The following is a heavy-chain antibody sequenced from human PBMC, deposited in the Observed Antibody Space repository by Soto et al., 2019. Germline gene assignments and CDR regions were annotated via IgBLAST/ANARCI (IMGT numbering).Heavy chain of an antibody. J-gene: IGHJ3*02. Sequence: GAPVKLSWKASGGAISSYAMSWVRQATRQGLEWMGGIIPIFGTANYAQKFQGRVTITADESTSTAYMELSSLRSEDTAVYYCARDGGTAMVITPGAFDIWGQGTMVTVSS. CDR1: GGAISSYA. V-gene: IGHV1-69*13. D-gene: IGHD5-18*01. CDR2: IIPIFGTA. CDR3: ARDGGTAMVITPGAFDI.